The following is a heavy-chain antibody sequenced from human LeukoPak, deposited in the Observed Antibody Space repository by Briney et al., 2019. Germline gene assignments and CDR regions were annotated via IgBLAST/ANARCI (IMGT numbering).Heavy chain of an antibody. Sequence: PGGALRLSCGPSVFTFNTFAVSCVPAAPGEGVEWVSAICGSGGSTYYADPVKGRYTISRDNPKNTLYLKINSQRAEDAAVYSCAKGDIVVVPADPLGWSDTWGEGTLVTVS. D-gene: IGHD2-2*01. V-gene: IGHV3-23*01. CDR3: AKGDIVVVPADPLGWSDT. CDR1: VFTFNTFA. CDR2: ICGSGGST. J-gene: IGHJ5*02.